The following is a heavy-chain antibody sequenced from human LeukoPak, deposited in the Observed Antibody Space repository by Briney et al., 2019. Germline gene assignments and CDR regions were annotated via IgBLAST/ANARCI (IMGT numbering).Heavy chain of an antibody. CDR1: GFTFSRFA. CDR2: IGALGGST. CDR3: ARGVAGTSDGVDY. J-gene: IGHJ4*02. D-gene: IGHD6-19*01. V-gene: IGHV3-23*01. Sequence: GGSLRLTCEASGFTFSRFAMTWVRQAPGKGLEWVSTIGALGGSTNYAASVKGRFTISRDNSKDTLYLQMNNLRAEDTAVYYCARGVAGTSDGVDYWGQGTLVTVSS.